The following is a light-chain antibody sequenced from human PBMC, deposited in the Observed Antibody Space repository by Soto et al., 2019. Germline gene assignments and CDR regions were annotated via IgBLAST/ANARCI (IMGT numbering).Light chain of an antibody. CDR2: GAS. Sequence: EVVMTQSPATLSVSLGGRATLSCRASQSVSSNLAWYQQKPGQAPRLLIYGASSRATGIPDRFSGSGSGTDFTLTISRLEPEDFAVYYCHQYGSSSWTFGQGTKVDIK. V-gene: IGKV3-20*01. J-gene: IGKJ1*01. CDR3: HQYGSSSWT. CDR1: QSVSSN.